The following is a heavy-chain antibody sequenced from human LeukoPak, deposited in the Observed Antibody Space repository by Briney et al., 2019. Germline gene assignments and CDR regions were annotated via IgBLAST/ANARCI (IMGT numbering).Heavy chain of an antibody. CDR1: GFTFSRHA. CDR2: ITASGRTT. J-gene: IGHJ4*02. V-gene: IGHV3-23*01. Sequence: GGSLRLSCAASGFTFSRHAMIWVRQAPGKGLDWVSVITASGRTTYYADSIRGRFSVSRDNSKNTVYVQMKNLRAEDTATYYCARGMAGEGGYPLDYWGQGTLVTVSS. D-gene: IGHD3-16*01. CDR3: ARGMAGEGGYPLDY.